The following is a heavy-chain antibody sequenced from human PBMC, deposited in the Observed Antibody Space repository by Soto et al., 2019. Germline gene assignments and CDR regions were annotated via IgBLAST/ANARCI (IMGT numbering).Heavy chain of an antibody. V-gene: IGHV3-33*01. J-gene: IGHJ6*02. CDR3: ARDPLDSSVINYYYYSGMDV. D-gene: IGHD3-22*01. Sequence: PGGSLRLSCAASGFTFSSYGMHWFRQAPCKGLEWVAVIWYDGSNKYYADSVKGRFTISRDNSKNTLYLQMNSLRAEDTAVYYCARDPLDSSVINYYYYSGMDVWGQGTTVTVSS. CDR1: GFTFSSYG. CDR2: IWYDGSNK.